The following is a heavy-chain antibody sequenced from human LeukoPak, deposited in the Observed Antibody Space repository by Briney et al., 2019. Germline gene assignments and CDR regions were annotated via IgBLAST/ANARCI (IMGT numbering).Heavy chain of an antibody. V-gene: IGHV3-21*01. CDR2: ISSSSSYI. CDR3: ASGGIAVAGTYY. J-gene: IGHJ4*02. CDR1: GFTFSSYS. D-gene: IGHD6-19*01. Sequence: SGGSLRLSCAASGFTFSSYSMTWVRQAPGKGLEWVSSISSSSSYIYYADSVKGRFTISRDNAKNSLYLQMNSLRAEDTAVYYCASGGIAVAGTYYWGQGTLVTVSS.